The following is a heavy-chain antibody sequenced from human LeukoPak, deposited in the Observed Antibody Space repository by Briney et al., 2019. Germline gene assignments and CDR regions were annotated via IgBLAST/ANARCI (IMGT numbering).Heavy chain of an antibody. CDR1: GYTFTSYD. J-gene: IGHJ4*02. V-gene: IGHV1-8*03. CDR2: MNPNSGNT. CDR3: ARSGYCSGTSCYAEGLDY. D-gene: IGHD2-2*01. Sequence: ASVKVSCKASGYTFTSYDINWVRQATGQGLEWMGWMNPNSGNTGYAQKFQGRVTITRNTSISTAYMELRSLRSDDTAVYYCARSGYCSGTSCYAEGLDYWGQGTLVTVSS.